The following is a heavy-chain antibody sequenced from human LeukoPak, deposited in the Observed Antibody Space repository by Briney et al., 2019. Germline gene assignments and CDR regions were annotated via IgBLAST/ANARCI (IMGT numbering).Heavy chain of an antibody. D-gene: IGHD3-22*01. CDR3: AKDQNYESSGYYGGFDY. CDR1: RFSFSSYA. CDR2: IWYDGSNK. V-gene: IGHV3-33*06. J-gene: IGHJ4*02. Sequence: GGSLRLSCAASRFSFSSYAMHWVRQAPGKGLEWVAVIWYDGSNKYYADSVKGRFTISRDNSKNTLYLQMNSLRAEDTALYYCAKDQNYESSGYYGGFDYWGQGTLVTVSS.